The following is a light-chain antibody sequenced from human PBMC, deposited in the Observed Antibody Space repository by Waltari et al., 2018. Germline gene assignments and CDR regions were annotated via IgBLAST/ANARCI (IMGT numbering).Light chain of an antibody. J-gene: IGKJ1*01. CDR1: QGISSY. Sequence: QLTQSPSFLSASVGDRVAITCRASQGISSYLAWYQQNPGKAPKLLIYAASTLQSGVPSRFSGSGSGTEFTPTISSLQPEDFATYYCQQLNSYPWTFGQGTKVEIK. CDR2: AAS. CDR3: QQLNSYPWT. V-gene: IGKV1-9*01.